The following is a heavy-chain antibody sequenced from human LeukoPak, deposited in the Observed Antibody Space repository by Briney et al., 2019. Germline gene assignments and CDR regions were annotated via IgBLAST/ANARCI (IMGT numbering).Heavy chain of an antibody. CDR2: INHSGST. J-gene: IGHJ2*01. CDR1: GGSFSGYY. V-gene: IGHV4-34*01. CDR3: ATQLGYSSGWYLRSYWYFDL. Sequence: PSETLSLTCAVYGGSFSGYYWSWIRQPPGKGLEWIGEINHSGSTNYNPSLKSRVTISVDTSKNQFSLKLSSMTAADTAVYYCATQLGYSSGWYLRSYWYFDLWGRGTLVTVSS. D-gene: IGHD6-19*01.